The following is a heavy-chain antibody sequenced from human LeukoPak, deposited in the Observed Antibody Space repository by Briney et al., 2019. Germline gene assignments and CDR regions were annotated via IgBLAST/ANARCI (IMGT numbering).Heavy chain of an antibody. J-gene: IGHJ5*01. CDR2: ISSSGGST. V-gene: IGHV3-23*01. Sequence: GGSLRLSCAASGFTFSRYAMSWVRQAPGKGLEWVSSISSSGGSTYYADSVKGRFTTSRDNSKNTLYLQMNSLRAEDTAVYYCTKFGQKWPNCFDPWGQGTQVTVSS. CDR1: GFTFSRYA. CDR3: TKFGQKWPNCFDP. D-gene: IGHD3/OR15-3a*01.